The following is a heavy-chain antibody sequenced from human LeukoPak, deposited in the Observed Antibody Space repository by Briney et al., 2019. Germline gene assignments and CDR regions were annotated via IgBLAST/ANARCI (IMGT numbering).Heavy chain of an antibody. D-gene: IGHD3-22*01. Sequence: ASVKVSCKAFGYTFTSNYMHWVRQAPGQGPEWMGVISPSGGSTTYAQKFQGRVTMTRDMSTSTVYMELSSLRSEDTAVYYCARDGAPLTTMIVVVTGVDLGYWGQGTLVTVSS. V-gene: IGHV1-46*01. CDR1: GYTFTSNY. J-gene: IGHJ4*02. CDR3: ARDGAPLTTMIVVVTGVDLGY. CDR2: ISPSGGST.